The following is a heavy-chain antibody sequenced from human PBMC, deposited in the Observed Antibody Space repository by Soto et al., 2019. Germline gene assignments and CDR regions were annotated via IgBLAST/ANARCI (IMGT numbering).Heavy chain of an antibody. D-gene: IGHD3-3*01. CDR1: GFTFSSYS. CDR3: ERDNYTIFGVVIDY. J-gene: IGHJ4*02. V-gene: IGHV3-21*01. Sequence: GGSLRLSCAASGFTFSSYSMNWVRQAPGKGLEWVSSISSSSSYIYYADSVKGRFTISRDNAKNSLYLQMNSLRAEDTAVYYCERDNYTIFGVVIDYWGQGTLVTVSS. CDR2: ISSSSSYI.